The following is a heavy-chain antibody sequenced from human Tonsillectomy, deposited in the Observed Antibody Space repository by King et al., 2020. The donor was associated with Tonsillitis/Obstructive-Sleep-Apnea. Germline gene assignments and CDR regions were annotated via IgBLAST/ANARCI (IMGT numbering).Heavy chain of an antibody. D-gene: IGHD2-8*01. J-gene: IGHJ5*02. CDR3: ARGGSKRDCTNGVCSLWINT. V-gene: IGHV1-2*02. Sequence: QLVQSGAEVKKPGASVKVSCKASGYTFTGYYMHWVRQAPGQGLEWMGWINPNSGSTNYAQKFQDRVTMTRDTSISTAYMELSRLRSYDTAVYYCARGGSKRDCTNGVCSLWINTWGQGTLVTVSS. CDR2: INPNSGST. CDR1: GYTFTGYY.